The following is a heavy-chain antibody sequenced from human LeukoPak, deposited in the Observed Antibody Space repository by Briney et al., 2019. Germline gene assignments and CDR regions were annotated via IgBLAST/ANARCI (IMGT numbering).Heavy chain of an antibody. D-gene: IGHD6-6*01. CDR1: GGSISDYN. CDR2: IYYSGST. CDR3: ARRGGGSSTDWFDP. V-gene: IGHV4-59*08. Sequence: PSETLSLTCTVSGGSISDYNWSWIRQSPGKGLEWIGYIYYSGSTNSNPSLKSRVTISVDTSKNQFSLRLSSVTAADTAVYYCARRGGGSSTDWFDPWGQGTLVTVSS. J-gene: IGHJ5*02.